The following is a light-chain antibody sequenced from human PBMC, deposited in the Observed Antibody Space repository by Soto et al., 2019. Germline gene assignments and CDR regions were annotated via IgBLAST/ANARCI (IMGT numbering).Light chain of an antibody. CDR3: AAWDDSLNGPV. CDR1: SSNIGSNT. V-gene: IGLV1-44*01. Sequence: QSVLTQPPSASGTPGQRVTISCSGSSSNIGSNTVNWYQQLPGTAPKLLIYSNNQRPSGVPDRFSGSKSGTSASLAISGLQSADEADYYCAAWDDSLNGPVFGGGTNLTVL. CDR2: SNN. J-gene: IGLJ3*02.